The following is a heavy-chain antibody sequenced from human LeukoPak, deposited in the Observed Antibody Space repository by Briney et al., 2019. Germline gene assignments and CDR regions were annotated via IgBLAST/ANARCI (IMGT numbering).Heavy chain of an antibody. Sequence: GGSLRLSCAVSGFTFSGSAIHWVRQASGKGLEWVGRIRSKANSYATGYGASVKGRFTISSDDSRNTAYLQMSSLKTEDTAIYFCTRSFNWGSDYWGQGTLVTASS. V-gene: IGHV3-73*01. J-gene: IGHJ4*02. CDR3: TRSFNWGSDY. D-gene: IGHD7-27*01. CDR2: IRSKANSYAT. CDR1: GFTFSGSA.